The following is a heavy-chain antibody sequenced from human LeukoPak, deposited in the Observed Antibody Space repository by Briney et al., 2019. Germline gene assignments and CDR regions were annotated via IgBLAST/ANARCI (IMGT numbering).Heavy chain of an antibody. CDR2: ISSSSSTI. V-gene: IGHV3-48*01. CDR3: ATGRYYFDY. J-gene: IGHJ4*02. Sequence: GGSLRLSCAASGFTFSSYSMYWVRQAPGKGLEWVSYISSSSSTIYYADSAKGRFTISRDNAKNSLYLQMNSLRAEDTAVYYCATGRYYFDYWGQGTLVTVSS. CDR1: GFTFSSYS.